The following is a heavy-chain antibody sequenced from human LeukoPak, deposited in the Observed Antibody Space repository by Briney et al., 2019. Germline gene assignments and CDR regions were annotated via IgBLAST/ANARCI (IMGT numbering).Heavy chain of an antibody. D-gene: IGHD4-17*01. J-gene: IGHJ3*02. Sequence: SETLSLTCTVSGGSISSGGYYWSWIRQHPGKGLEWIGYIYYSGSTYYNPSLKSRVTISVDTSKNQFPLKLSSVTAADTAVYYCARDPMTTVTTNAFDIWGQGTMVTVSS. CDR2: IYYSGST. V-gene: IGHV4-31*03. CDR1: GGSISSGGYY. CDR3: ARDPMTTVTTNAFDI.